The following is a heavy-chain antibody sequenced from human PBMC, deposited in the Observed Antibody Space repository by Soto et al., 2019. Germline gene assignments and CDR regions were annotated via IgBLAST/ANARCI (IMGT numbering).Heavy chain of an antibody. J-gene: IGHJ4*02. CDR2: ISGGGGST. V-gene: IGHV3-23*01. CDR3: AKELSSGYYYFDY. D-gene: IGHD6-19*01. Sequence: EVQLLESGGGLVQPGGSLRLSCAASAFTFSSNAMSWVRQAPGRGLEWVSTISGGGGSTYYADSVKGRFTISRDNSKNTLYLQMNSLRVEDTAVYYCAKELSSGYYYFDYWGQGTLVTVSS. CDR1: AFTFSSNA.